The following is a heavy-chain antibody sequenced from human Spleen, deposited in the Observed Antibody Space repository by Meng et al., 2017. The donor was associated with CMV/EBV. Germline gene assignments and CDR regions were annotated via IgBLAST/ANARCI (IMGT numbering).Heavy chain of an antibody. D-gene: IGHD6-13*01. CDR2: INPNSGGT. Sequence: ASVKVSCKASGYTFTSHGISWVRQAPGQGLEWMGWINPNSGGTNYAQKFQGRVTMTRDTSISTAYMELSRLRSDDTAVYYCARVQVWSSSWHGGYWGQGTLVTVSS. CDR3: ARVQVWSSSWHGGY. CDR1: GYTFTSHG. V-gene: IGHV1-2*02. J-gene: IGHJ4*02.